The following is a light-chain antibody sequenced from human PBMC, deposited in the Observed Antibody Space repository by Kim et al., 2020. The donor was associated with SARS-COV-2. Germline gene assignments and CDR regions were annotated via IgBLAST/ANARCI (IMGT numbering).Light chain of an antibody. J-gene: IGKJ1*01. CDR1: QSLVHSDGNTY. V-gene: IGKV2-30*02. CDR2: KVF. Sequence: DVVLAQSPLSLTVTLGQPASISCKSSQSLVHSDGNTYLNWFHQRPGQSPRRLIYKVFNRDSGVPDRFSGSGSGTDFTLKISSAEAEDVGIYYCMQGTHWPPTFGQGTKVDIK. CDR3: MQGTHWPPT.